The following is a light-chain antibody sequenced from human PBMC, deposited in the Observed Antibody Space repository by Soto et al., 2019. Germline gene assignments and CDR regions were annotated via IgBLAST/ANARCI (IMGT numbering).Light chain of an antibody. J-gene: IGKJ1*01. CDR2: AAS. Sequence: AIQMTQSPSSLSASVGDRVTITCRASQDIRNDLGWYQQKPGKAPKLLISAASSLQSGLPSRFSGSGSGTYFTLTISSLQPEDFATYYCLQDYNYPWTFGQGTKVEIE. V-gene: IGKV1-6*01. CDR3: LQDYNYPWT. CDR1: QDIRND.